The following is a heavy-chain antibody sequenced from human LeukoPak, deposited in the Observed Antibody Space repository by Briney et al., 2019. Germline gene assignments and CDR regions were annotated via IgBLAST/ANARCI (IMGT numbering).Heavy chain of an antibody. J-gene: IGHJ5*02. CDR3: ARGLIETRYQLLSDWFDP. CDR1: GYTFTSYY. CDR2: INPNSGGT. D-gene: IGHD2-2*01. Sequence: ASVKVSCKASGYTFTSYYMHWVRQAPGQGLEWMGRINPNSGGTNSAQKFQGRVTMTRDTSMSTAYMELSSLTSDDTAVYYCARGLIETRYQLLSDWFDPWGQGALVTVSS. V-gene: IGHV1-2*06.